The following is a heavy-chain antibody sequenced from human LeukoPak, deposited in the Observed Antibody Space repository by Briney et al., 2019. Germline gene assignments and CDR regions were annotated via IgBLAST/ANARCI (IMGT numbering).Heavy chain of an antibody. Sequence: GASVKVSCKASGYTFTDNFMQWVRQAPGRGLERMGWINPHTGSTKYVERFQGRVTMTRDTSISTAYMEVRRLRSDDTAVYYCARENTSGYYADYWGQGTLVTVSS. CDR2: INPHTGST. CDR1: GYTFTDNF. CDR3: ARENTSGYYADY. D-gene: IGHD3-22*01. V-gene: IGHV1-2*02. J-gene: IGHJ4*02.